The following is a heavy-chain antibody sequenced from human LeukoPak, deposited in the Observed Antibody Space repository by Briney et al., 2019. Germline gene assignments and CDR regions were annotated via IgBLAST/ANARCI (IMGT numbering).Heavy chain of an antibody. CDR3: ARVEFRWANYYDNWFDP. V-gene: IGHV3-66*01. CDR1: GFTVGSNY. Sequence: PGGSLRLSCAASGFTVGSNYMSWVRQAPGEGLEWVSVIYSGGSTYYADSVKGRFTISRDNSKNTLYLQMNSLRAEDTAVYYCARVEFRWANYYDNWFDPWGQGTLVTVSS. D-gene: IGHD3-22*01. J-gene: IGHJ5*02. CDR2: IYSGGST.